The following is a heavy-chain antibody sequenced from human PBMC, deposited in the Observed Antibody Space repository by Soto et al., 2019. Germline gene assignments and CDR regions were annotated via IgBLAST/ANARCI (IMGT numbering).Heavy chain of an antibody. D-gene: IGHD6-13*01. CDR1: GFTFSSYS. CDR3: ARDLGISSSWYDY. V-gene: IGHV3-21*01. CDR2: ISSSSSYI. J-gene: IGHJ4*02. Sequence: GGSLRLSCAASGFTFSSYSMNWVRQAPGKGLEWVSSISSSSSYIYYADSVEGRFTISRDNAKNSLYLQMNSLRAEDTAVYYCARDLGISSSWYDYWGQGTLVTVSS.